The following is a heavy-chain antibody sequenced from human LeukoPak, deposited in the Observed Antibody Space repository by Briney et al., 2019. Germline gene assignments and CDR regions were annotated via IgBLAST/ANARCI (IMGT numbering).Heavy chain of an antibody. J-gene: IGHJ6*02. V-gene: IGHV3-23*01. D-gene: IGHD3-16*01. CDR1: GFTFSNYA. CDR3: ATSWGPDTSAFRWGRDGMDV. Sequence: GGSLRLSCAASGFTFSNYAMNWVRQAPGKGLEWVSGISTSGGTTYHADSVKGRFAISRDNSKNTLYLQVFSLRAEDTAVYYCATSWGPDTSAFRWGRDGMDVWGQGTTVIVS. CDR2: ISTSGGTT.